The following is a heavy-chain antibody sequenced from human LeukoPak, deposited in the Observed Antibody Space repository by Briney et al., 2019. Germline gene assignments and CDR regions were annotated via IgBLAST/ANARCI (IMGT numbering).Heavy chain of an antibody. CDR1: GFTVSSNY. V-gene: IGHV3-66*01. CDR3: AKDLVGWEDSGGDAFDI. Sequence: GGSLRLSCAASGFTVSSNYMSWVRQAPGKGLEWVSVIYSGGSTYYADSVKGRFTISRDNSKNTLYLQMNSLRAEDTAVYYCAKDLVGWEDSGGDAFDIWGQGTMVTVSS. D-gene: IGHD1-26*01. CDR2: IYSGGST. J-gene: IGHJ3*02.